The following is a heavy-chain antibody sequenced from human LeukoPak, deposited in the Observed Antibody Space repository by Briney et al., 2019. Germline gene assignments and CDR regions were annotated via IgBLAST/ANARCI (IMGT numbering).Heavy chain of an antibody. V-gene: IGHV4-34*01. CDR2: INHSGST. D-gene: IGHD3-10*01. J-gene: IGHJ4*02. Sequence: SETLSLTCAVYGGPFSGYYWSWIRQPPGKGLEWIGEINHSGSTNYNPSLKSRVTISVDTSKNQFSLKLSSVTAADTAVYYCARVGMVREYWGQGTLVTVSS. CDR3: ARVGMVREY. CDR1: GGPFSGYY.